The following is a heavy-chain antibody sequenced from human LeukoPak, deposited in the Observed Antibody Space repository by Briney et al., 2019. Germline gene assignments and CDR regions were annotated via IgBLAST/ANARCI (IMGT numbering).Heavy chain of an antibody. CDR2: IISKTDGGRT. Sequence: NPGRSLRLSCAASGFTFSNAWMTWVRQAPGKGLEWVGRIISKTDGGRTDYAAPVKGRFTISRDDSKNTLYLQMNSLKIEDTAVYYCTTYSSGSLGYWGQGILVTVSS. CDR1: GFTFSNAW. D-gene: IGHD6-19*01. V-gene: IGHV3-15*01. CDR3: TTYSSGSLGY. J-gene: IGHJ4*02.